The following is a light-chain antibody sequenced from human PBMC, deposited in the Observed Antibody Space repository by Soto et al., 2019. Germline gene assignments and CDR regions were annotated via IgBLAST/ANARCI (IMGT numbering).Light chain of an antibody. CDR2: LNNDGSH. V-gene: IGLV4-69*01. J-gene: IGLJ2*01. Sequence: QLVLTQSPSASASLGASVKVTCTLSSAHSLFAIAWHQQQPDKGPRFLMKLNNDGSHTKGDGIPDRFSGSSSGAERYLTISSLQSEDEADYYCQTWGSGIIFGGGTKLTVL. CDR3: QTWGSGII. CDR1: SAHSLFA.